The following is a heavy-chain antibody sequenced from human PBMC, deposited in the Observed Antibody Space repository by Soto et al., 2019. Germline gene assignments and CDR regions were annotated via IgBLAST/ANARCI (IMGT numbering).Heavy chain of an antibody. J-gene: IGHJ4*02. CDR2: LSGSGTST. CDR1: GFTFSSYS. CDR3: AKATTNGGWFNPFDS. D-gene: IGHD6-19*01. Sequence: PGGSLRLSXAASGFTFSSYSMNWVRQAPGKGLEWVSGLSGSGTSTYYADSVKGRFTISRDNSRDTLFLQMNSLTADDTAVYYCAKATTNGGWFNPFDSWGQGALVTVSS. V-gene: IGHV3-23*01.